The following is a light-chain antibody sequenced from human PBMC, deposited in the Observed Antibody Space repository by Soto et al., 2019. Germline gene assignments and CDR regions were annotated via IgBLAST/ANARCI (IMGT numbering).Light chain of an antibody. CDR1: QSISSW. Sequence: DILMTQSPSTLSASVGDRVTITCRASQSISSWLAWYQQKPGKAPKLLIYKASSLESGVPSRFSGSGSGTEFTLTISSLQPDDVATYYCQQYNSYSTFGQGTKVEIK. V-gene: IGKV1-5*03. CDR2: KAS. J-gene: IGKJ1*01. CDR3: QQYNSYST.